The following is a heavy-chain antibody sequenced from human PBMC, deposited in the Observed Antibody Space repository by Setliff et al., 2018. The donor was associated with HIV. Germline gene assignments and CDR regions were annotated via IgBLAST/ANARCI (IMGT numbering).Heavy chain of an antibody. V-gene: IGHV1-18*01. CDR2: ISAYNGNT. CDR3: ATDPGYSSTWYSESFQH. Sequence: ASVKVSCKASGYTFTSYGISWVRQAPGQGLEWMGWISAYNGNTNYAQKLQGRVTMIEDTSTDTAYMELSSLRSDDTAMYYCATDPGYSSTWYSESFQHWGQGTVVTSPQ. CDR1: GYTFTSYG. D-gene: IGHD6-13*01. J-gene: IGHJ1*01.